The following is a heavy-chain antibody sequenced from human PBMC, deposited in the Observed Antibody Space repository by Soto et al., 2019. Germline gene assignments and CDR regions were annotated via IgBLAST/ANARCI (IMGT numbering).Heavy chain of an antibody. CDR3: ASRLGYCSSTSCYSEEYYYYGMDV. J-gene: IGHJ6*02. CDR1: GYTFTGYY. D-gene: IGHD2-2*02. Sequence: ASVKVSCKASGYTFTGYYMHWVRQAPGQGLEWMGWINPDSGGTNYAQKFQGRVTMTRDTSISTAYMELSRLRSDDTAVYYCASRLGYCSSTSCYSEEYYYYGMDVCGQGTTVTVSS. CDR2: INPDSGGT. V-gene: IGHV1-2*02.